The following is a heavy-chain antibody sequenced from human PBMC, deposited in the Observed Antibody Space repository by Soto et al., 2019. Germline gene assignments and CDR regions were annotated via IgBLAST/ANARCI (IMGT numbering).Heavy chain of an antibody. V-gene: IGHV3-48*01. CDR1: GLTFSTSS. Sequence: EVQLVESGGGLVQPSGSLRLSCVASGLTFSTSSINWVRQAPGKGLEGVSYISSISSTIYYGDSVKGRFTISRDNAKNSLYLQMNSLRPEDTAVYFCASGYGPVDYWGQRTLVTVS. D-gene: IGHD5-12*01. CDR2: ISSISSTI. CDR3: ASGYGPVDY. J-gene: IGHJ4*02.